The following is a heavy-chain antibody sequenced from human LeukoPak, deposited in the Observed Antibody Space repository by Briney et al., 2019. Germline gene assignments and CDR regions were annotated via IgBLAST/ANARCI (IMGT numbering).Heavy chain of an antibody. V-gene: IGHV3-9*01. CDR3: AKIVATGGGVYYFDY. Sequence: SGGSLRLSCAASGFTFDDFAMHWVRQAPGKGLDWVSSISWNSGHIGYADSVKGRFTISRDNSKNTLYLQMNSLRAEDTAVYYCAKIVATGGGVYYFDYWGQGTLVTVSS. CDR1: GFTFDDFA. D-gene: IGHD5-12*01. J-gene: IGHJ4*02. CDR2: ISWNSGHI.